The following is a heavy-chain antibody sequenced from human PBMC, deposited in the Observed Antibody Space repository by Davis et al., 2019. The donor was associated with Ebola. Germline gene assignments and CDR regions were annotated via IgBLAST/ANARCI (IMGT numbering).Heavy chain of an antibody. CDR3: ARGSIWSGYYAFGYYYYGMDV. Sequence: SVKVSCKASGYTFTSYGISWVRQAPGQGLEWMGRIIPILGIANYAQKFQGRVTITADKSTSTAYMELSSLRSEDTAVYYCARGSIWSGYYAFGYYYYGMDVWGQGTTVTVSS. D-gene: IGHD3-3*01. V-gene: IGHV1-69*04. CDR2: IIPILGIA. CDR1: GYTFTSYG. J-gene: IGHJ6*02.